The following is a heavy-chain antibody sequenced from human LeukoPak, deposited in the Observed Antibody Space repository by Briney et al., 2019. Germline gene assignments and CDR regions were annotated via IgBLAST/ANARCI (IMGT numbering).Heavy chain of an antibody. CDR3: ASETTSSQVYATA. V-gene: IGHV4-59*08. CDR1: GGSISSYY. J-gene: IGHJ4*02. Sequence: KPSETLSLTCTVSGGSISSYYWSWIRQPPGKGLEWIGYIYYSGSTNYNPSLKSRVTISVDTSKNQFSLKLSSVTAADTAVYYCASETTSSQVYATAWGQGTLVTVSS. CDR2: IYYSGST. D-gene: IGHD2-8*01.